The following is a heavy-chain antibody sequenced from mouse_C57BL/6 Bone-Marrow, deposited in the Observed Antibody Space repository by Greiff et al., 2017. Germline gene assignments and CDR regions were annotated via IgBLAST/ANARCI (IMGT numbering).Heavy chain of an antibody. CDR3: ARDYYSNNYYAMDY. Sequence: VKLQQSGAELVMPGASVKLSCKASGYTFTSYWMHWVKQRPGQGLEWIGEIDPSDSYTNYNQKFKGKSTLTVDKSSSTAYMQLSSLTSEDSAVXYCARDYYSNNYYAMDYWGQGTSVTVSS. V-gene: IGHV1-69*01. J-gene: IGHJ4*01. CDR1: GYTFTSYW. D-gene: IGHD2-5*01. CDR2: IDPSDSYT.